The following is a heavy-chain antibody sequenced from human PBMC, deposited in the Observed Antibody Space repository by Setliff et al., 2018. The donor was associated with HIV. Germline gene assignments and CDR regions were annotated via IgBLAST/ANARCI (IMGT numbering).Heavy chain of an antibody. D-gene: IGHD3-3*01. J-gene: IGHJ4*02. V-gene: IGHV3-48*01. Sequence: QPGGSLRLSCVGSGFVFSDHSLHWVRQAPGEGLEWLSYISATGTTVSYADSVKGRFNILRDDSKKTVDLQMNSLRADDTAVYYSVKDVVKFWSGSGALDFWGPGTLVTVSS. CDR2: ISATGTTV. CDR3: VKDVVKFWSGSGALDF. CDR1: GFVFSDHS.